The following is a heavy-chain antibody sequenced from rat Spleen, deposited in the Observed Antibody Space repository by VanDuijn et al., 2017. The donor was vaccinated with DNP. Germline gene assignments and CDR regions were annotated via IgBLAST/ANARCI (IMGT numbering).Heavy chain of an antibody. CDR3: VRLEQLRSYFDY. CDR2: INEDSSPK. V-gene: IGHV4-2*01. J-gene: IGHJ2*01. Sequence: EVKLVESGGGLVQPGRSLKLSCAASGFNFKDYWMGWVRQAPGKGLEWIGEINEDSSPKKYNPSLKDKFTISRDNAQNTLYLQMGKLESEDTAIYYCVRLEQLRSYFDYWGQGVMVAVSS. CDR1: GFNFKDYW. D-gene: IGHD1-11*01.